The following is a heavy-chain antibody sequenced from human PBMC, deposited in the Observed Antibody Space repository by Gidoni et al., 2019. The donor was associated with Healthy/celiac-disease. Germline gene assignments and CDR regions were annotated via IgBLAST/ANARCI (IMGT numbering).Heavy chain of an antibody. J-gene: IGHJ6*03. CDR1: GFTFSSYD. CDR3: ARGGSSTTYYYMDV. CDR2: IGTAGDT. V-gene: IGHV3-13*01. Sequence: EVQLVESGGGLVQPGGSLRLSCAASGFTFSSYDMLWVRQATGKGLEWVSAIGTAGDTYYPGSVKGRFTISRENAKNSLYLQMNSLRAGDTAVYYCARGGSSTTYYYMDVWGKGTTVTVSS. D-gene: IGHD2-2*01.